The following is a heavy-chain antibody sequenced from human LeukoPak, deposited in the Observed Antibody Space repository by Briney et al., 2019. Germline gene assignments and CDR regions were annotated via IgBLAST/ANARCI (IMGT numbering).Heavy chain of an antibody. CDR1: GFTFSSYA. V-gene: IGHV3-23*01. D-gene: IGHD1-26*01. CDR2: ISVSGGST. J-gene: IGHJ4*02. CDR3: AKLMGATGSYFDY. Sequence: GGSLRLSCAASGFTFSSYAMSWVRQAPGKGLEWVSAISVSGGSTYYADSVKGRFTISRDNFKNTLYLQMNSLRAVDTAVYYCAKLMGATGSYFDYWGQGTLVTVSS.